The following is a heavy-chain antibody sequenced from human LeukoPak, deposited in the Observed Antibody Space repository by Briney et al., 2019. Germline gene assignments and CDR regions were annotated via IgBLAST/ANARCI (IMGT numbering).Heavy chain of an antibody. Sequence: ASVKVSCKASGYTFTASYIHWVRQAPGQGLEWMGCINPDSGGTNYAQKFQDRVTMTRDTSVSTAYMELDRLISDDTAVYYCARSKSLEDWGQGALVTVSS. J-gene: IGHJ4*02. CDR3: ARSKSLED. V-gene: IGHV1-2*02. CDR1: GYTFTASY. CDR2: INPDSGGT.